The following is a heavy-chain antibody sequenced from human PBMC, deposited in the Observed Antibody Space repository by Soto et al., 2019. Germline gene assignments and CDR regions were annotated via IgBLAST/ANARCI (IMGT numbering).Heavy chain of an antibody. CDR1: GYTFTSYG. Sequence: QVQLVQSGAEVKKPGASVKVSCKASGYTFTSYGISWVRQAPGQGLEWMGWISAYNGNTNYAQKLQGRVTMTTDTSTSTAYMELRSLRSDDTAVYYCARDRVKNFGMGFGEGYGMDVWGQGTTVTVSS. V-gene: IGHV1-18*01. J-gene: IGHJ6*02. D-gene: IGHD3-10*01. CDR3: ARDRVKNFGMGFGEGYGMDV. CDR2: ISAYNGNT.